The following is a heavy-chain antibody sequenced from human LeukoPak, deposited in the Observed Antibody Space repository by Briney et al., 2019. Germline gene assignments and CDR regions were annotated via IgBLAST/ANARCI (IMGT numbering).Heavy chain of an antibody. Sequence: SETLSLTCAVYGGSFSGYYWSWIRQPPGKGLEWIGEINHRGSTNYNPSLKSRVTISVDTSKNQFSLKLSSVTAADTAVYYCARGQAFYDDSSGYYQPTQYYFDYWGQGTLVTVSS. CDR1: GGSFSGYY. CDR3: ARGQAFYDDSSGYYQPTQYYFDY. J-gene: IGHJ4*02. CDR2: INHRGST. D-gene: IGHD3-22*01. V-gene: IGHV4-34*01.